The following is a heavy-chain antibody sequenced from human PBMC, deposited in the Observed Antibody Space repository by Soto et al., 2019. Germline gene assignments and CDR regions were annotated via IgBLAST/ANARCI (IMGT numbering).Heavy chain of an antibody. D-gene: IGHD2-8*01. Sequence: ASVKCSCKASGYTFTGYYMHWVRQAPGQGLEWMGWINPNSGGTNYAQKFQGRVTMTRDTSISTAYMELSRLRSDDTAVYYCARDFYCTNGVCYLGMDVWGQGTTVTVSS. CDR3: ARDFYCTNGVCYLGMDV. J-gene: IGHJ6*02. V-gene: IGHV1-2*02. CDR1: GYTFTGYY. CDR2: INPNSGGT.